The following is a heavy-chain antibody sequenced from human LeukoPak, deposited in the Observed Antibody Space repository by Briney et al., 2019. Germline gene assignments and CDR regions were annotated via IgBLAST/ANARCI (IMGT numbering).Heavy chain of an antibody. CDR1: GYSFTTYW. Sequence: PGESLKISCKGSGYSFTTYWIGWVRQMPGRVLEWMGLIFPGDSDTRYSPSFQGQVNISADKSISTAYLQWSSLKASDTAMYYCARQFRDSSGYYSYYFDYWGQGTLVTVSS. CDR3: ARQFRDSSGYYSYYFDY. J-gene: IGHJ4*02. CDR2: IFPGDSDT. V-gene: IGHV5-51*01. D-gene: IGHD3-22*01.